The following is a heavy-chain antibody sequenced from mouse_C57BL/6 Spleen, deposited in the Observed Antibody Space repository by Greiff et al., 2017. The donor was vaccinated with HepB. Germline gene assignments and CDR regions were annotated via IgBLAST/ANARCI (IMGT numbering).Heavy chain of an antibody. CDR1: GYTFTSYW. D-gene: IGHD1-1*01. V-gene: IGHV1-52*01. CDR3: ARGGLRYEWYFDV. Sequence: QVQLQQPGAELVRPGSSVKLSCKASGYTFTSYWMHWVKQRPIQGLEWIGNIDPSDSETHYNQKFKDKATLTVDKSSSTAYMQLSSLTSEDSAVYYCARGGLRYEWYFDVWGTGTTVTVSS. J-gene: IGHJ1*03. CDR2: IDPSDSET.